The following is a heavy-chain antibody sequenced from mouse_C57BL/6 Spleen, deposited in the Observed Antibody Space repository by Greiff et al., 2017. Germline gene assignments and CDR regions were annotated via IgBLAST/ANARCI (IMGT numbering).Heavy chain of an antibody. CDR2: IRSKSNNYAT. Sequence: EVKLMESGGGLVQPKGSLKLSCAASGFSFNTYAMNWVRQAPGKGLEWVARIRSKSNNYATYYADSVKDRFTISRDDSESMLYLQMNNLKTEDTAMYYCVRRGDDWYFDVWGTGTTVTVSS. CDR3: VRRGDDWYFDV. CDR1: GFSFNTYA. J-gene: IGHJ1*03. V-gene: IGHV10-1*01.